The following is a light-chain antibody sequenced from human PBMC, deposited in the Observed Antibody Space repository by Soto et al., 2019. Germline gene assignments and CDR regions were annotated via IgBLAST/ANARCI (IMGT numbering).Light chain of an antibody. Sequence: QLVLTQPPSVSGAPGQRVAISCTGSSSNVGAGFDVHWYQQLPGTAPKLLIYGNNNRPSGVPDRFSGSKSGTSASLAIAGLQAEDEADYYCQSYDSSLSGYVFGTGTKLPS. CDR2: GNN. CDR3: QSYDSSLSGYV. J-gene: IGLJ1*01. CDR1: SSNVGAGFD. V-gene: IGLV1-40*01.